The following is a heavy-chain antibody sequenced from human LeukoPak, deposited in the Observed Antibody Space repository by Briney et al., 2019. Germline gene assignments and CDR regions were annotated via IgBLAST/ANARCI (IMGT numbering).Heavy chain of an antibody. CDR1: GFTFDDYG. CDR3: ARTNQWELYYFDY. J-gene: IGHJ4*02. CDR2: INWNGGST. D-gene: IGHD1-26*01. V-gene: IGHV3-20*04. Sequence: GGSLRLSCAASGFTFDDYGMSWVRHAPGKGLEWVSGINWNGGSTGYADSVKGRFTISRDNAKNSLYPQMNSLRAEDTALYYCARTNQWELYYFDYWGEGTLVTVSS.